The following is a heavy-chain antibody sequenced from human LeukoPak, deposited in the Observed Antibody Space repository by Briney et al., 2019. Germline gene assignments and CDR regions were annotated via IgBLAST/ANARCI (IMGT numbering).Heavy chain of an antibody. D-gene: IGHD6-13*01. V-gene: IGHV3-30*03. CDR1: GFTFSSYA. CDR3: ARDLQRIAAYYFDY. Sequence: GGSLRLSCAASGFTFSSYAIHWVRQAPGKGLEWVAVISADGRDKHHADSVKGRFTISRDNSKNTMYLQTNSLRAEDTAVYYCARDLQRIAAYYFDYWGQGTLVTLSA. J-gene: IGHJ4*02. CDR2: ISADGRDK.